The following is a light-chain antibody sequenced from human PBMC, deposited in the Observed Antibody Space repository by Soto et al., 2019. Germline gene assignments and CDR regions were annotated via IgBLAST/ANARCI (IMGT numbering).Light chain of an antibody. V-gene: IGLV1-40*01. Sequence: LTQPPSVSGAPGQRVTISCTGSSSNIGAGYDVHWYQQLPGTAPKLLIYGNSNRPSGVPDRFSGSKSGTSASLAITGLQAEDEADYYCQSYDSSLSGSRVFGGGTKLTVL. CDR1: SSNIGAGYD. J-gene: IGLJ2*01. CDR3: QSYDSSLSGSRV. CDR2: GNS.